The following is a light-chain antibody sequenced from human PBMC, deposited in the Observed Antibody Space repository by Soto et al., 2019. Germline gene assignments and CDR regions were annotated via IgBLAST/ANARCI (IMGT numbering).Light chain of an antibody. CDR1: QSVTTY. CDR3: QQRSNWPPGVT. Sequence: EVVLTQSPATLSLSPGERATLSCTASQSVTTYLAWYQQKPGQAPRLLIYDASTRATGIPARFSGSGSGTDFTLTISILEPEDVAVYYCQQRSNWPPGVTFGPGTKVDIK. CDR2: DAS. V-gene: IGKV3-11*01. J-gene: IGKJ3*01.